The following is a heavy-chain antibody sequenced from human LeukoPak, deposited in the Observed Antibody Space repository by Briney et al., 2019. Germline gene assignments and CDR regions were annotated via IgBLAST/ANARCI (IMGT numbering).Heavy chain of an antibody. V-gene: IGHV4-34*01. D-gene: IGHD3-16*02. Sequence: SGTLSLTCAVYGGSFSGYYWSWIRQPPGKGLEWIGEINHSGSTNYNPSLKSRVTISVDTSKNQFSLKLSSVTAADTAVYYCARAYVWGSYRYSPYYFDYWGQGTLVTVSS. CDR3: ARAYVWGSYRYSPYYFDY. J-gene: IGHJ4*02. CDR1: GGSFSGYY. CDR2: INHSGST.